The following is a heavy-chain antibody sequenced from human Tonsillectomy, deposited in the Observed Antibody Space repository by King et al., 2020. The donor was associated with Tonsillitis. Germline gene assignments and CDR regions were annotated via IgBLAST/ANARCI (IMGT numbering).Heavy chain of an antibody. CDR2: IYYSGRT. CDR3: ARTVIATAGHSWFDP. V-gene: IGHV4-39*01. Sequence: LQLQESGPGLVKPSETLSLTCTVSGGSISSTTYYWGWNRQPPGKGLEWIGSIYYSGRTYYNPSLKSRITISVDTSKNQFFLKLGSVTAADTAVYYCARTVIATAGHSWFDPWGQGPLVTVSS. CDR1: GGSISSTTYY. D-gene: IGHD6-13*01. J-gene: IGHJ5*02.